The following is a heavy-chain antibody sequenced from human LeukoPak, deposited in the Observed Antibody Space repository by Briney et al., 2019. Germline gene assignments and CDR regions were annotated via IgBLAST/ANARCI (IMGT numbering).Heavy chain of an antibody. CDR1: GGSISSSSYY. CDR3: ARQGADCSSTSCYIFGYYYYYMDV. CDR2: IYYSGST. Sequence: SQTLSLTCTVSGGSISSSSYYWGWIRQPPGKGLEWIGSIYYSGSTYYNPSLKSRVTISVDTSKNQFSLKLSSVTAADTAVYYCARQGADCSSTSCYIFGYYYYYMDVWGKGTTVTVSS. J-gene: IGHJ6*03. D-gene: IGHD2-2*02. V-gene: IGHV4-39*01.